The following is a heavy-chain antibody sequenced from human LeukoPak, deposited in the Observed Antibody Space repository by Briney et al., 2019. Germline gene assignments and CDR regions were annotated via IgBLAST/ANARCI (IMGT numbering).Heavy chain of an antibody. CDR1: GGSFSGYY. V-gene: IGHV4-34*01. CDR2: INHSGST. CDR3: ARRGRYYGSGSSYYFDY. J-gene: IGHJ4*02. D-gene: IGHD3-10*01. Sequence: SETLSLTCAVYGGSFSGYYWSWIRQPPGKGLEWIGEINHSGSTNYNPSLKSRVTISVDTSKNQFSLKLSSVTAADTAVYYCARRGRYYGSGSSYYFDYWGQGTLVTGSS.